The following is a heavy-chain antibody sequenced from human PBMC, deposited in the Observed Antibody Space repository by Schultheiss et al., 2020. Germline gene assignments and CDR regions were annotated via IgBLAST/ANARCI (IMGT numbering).Heavy chain of an antibody. CDR1: GGSISSGGYY. V-gene: IGHV4-39*07. CDR3: ARGVGYCSGGSCYPSDAFDI. D-gene: IGHD2-15*01. Sequence: SETLSLTCTVSGGSISSGGYYWSWIRQPPGKGLEWIGEINHSGSTNYNPSLKSRVTISVDTSKNQFSLKLSSVTAADTAVYYCARGVGYCSGGSCYPSDAFDIWGQGTMVTVSS. J-gene: IGHJ3*02. CDR2: INHSGST.